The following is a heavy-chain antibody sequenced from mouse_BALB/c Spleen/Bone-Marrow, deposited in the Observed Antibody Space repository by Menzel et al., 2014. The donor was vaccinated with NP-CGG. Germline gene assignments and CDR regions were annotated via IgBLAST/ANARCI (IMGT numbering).Heavy chain of an antibody. V-gene: IGHV5-9-1*01. CDR2: ISSGGSYT. Sequence: EVKLMESGGGLVKPGGSPKLSCAASGFTFSSYAMSWVRQTPEKRLEWVATISSGGSYTYYPDSVKGRFTISRDNAKNTLYLQMSSLRSEDTAMYYCARFITSLVYFDYWGQGTTLTVSS. CDR1: GFTFSSYA. CDR3: ARFITSLVYFDY. J-gene: IGHJ2*01. D-gene: IGHD1-1*01.